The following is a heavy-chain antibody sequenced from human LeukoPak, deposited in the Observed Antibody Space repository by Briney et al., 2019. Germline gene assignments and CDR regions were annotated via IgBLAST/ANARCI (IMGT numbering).Heavy chain of an antibody. Sequence: PSETPSLTCAVYGGSLSGYYSSWIRHPPGKGLEWIGEINHSGSTNYNPSLKSRVTISVDTSKNQCSLKLSSVTAADTAVYYCARVRLYCSSTSCSIFDPWGQGTLVTVSS. CDR3: ARVRLYCSSTSCSIFDP. D-gene: IGHD2-2*01. CDR1: GGSLSGYY. V-gene: IGHV4-34*01. J-gene: IGHJ5*02. CDR2: INHSGST.